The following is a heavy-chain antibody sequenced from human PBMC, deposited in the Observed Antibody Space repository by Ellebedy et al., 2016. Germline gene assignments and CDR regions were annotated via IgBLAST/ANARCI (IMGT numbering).Heavy chain of an antibody. J-gene: IGHJ4*02. V-gene: IGHV5-51*01. D-gene: IGHD3-16*01. CDR2: IHPGDSKT. CDR1: GYSFTSRY. CDR3: AKHEDRRGSYLEN. Sequence: GESLKISXQGSGYSFTSRYIGWVRQMPGKGLEWVGIIHPGDSKTRYSPSFQGQVTISADKSINCVYLQWSSLKASDTAMYYCAKHEDRRGSYLENWGQGTLVTVSS.